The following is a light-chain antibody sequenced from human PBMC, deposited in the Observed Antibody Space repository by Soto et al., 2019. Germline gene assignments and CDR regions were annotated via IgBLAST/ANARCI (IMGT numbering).Light chain of an antibody. CDR3: AAWDDSLDGHV. V-gene: IGLV1-44*01. J-gene: IGLJ1*01. Sequence: QSVLTQPHSASGTPGQRVTISCSGSSSNIGTSSVHWFQQLPGTAPKLLISTTNQRPSGVPERFSGSKSGTSASLAIGGLQSEEEADYYCAAWDDSLDGHVFGTGTKLTVL. CDR1: SSNIGTSS. CDR2: TTN.